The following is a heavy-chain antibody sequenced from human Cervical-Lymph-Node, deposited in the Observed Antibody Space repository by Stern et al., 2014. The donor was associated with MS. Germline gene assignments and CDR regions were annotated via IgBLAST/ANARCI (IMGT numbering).Heavy chain of an antibody. V-gene: IGHV4-39*01. J-gene: IGHJ4*02. CDR3: AKHACTGAACPFDL. Sequence: QVQLQESGPGLVKPSETLSLTCAVSGDSISSYTHYWAWIRQPPGKGLEWIGSVYYSGATYYNPSLKSPVTISVATPKNHSPRGLNSVPAADTAVYYCAKHACTGAACPFDLWGQGTLVTVSS. D-gene: IGHD2-8*02. CDR1: GDSISSYTHY. CDR2: VYYSGAT.